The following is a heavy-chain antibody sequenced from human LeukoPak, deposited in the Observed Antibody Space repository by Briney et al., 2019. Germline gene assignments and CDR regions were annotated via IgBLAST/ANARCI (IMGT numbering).Heavy chain of an antibody. D-gene: IGHD3-10*01. Sequence: ASVKVSCKASGYTFTSYAMNWVRQAPGQGLEWMGWINTNTGNPTYAQGFTGRFVFSLDTSVSTAYLQISSLKAEDTAVYYCASFLELLWFGVLVDIWGQGTMVTVSS. CDR2: INTNTGNP. V-gene: IGHV7-4-1*02. CDR3: ASFLELLWFGVLVDI. J-gene: IGHJ3*02. CDR1: GYTFTSYA.